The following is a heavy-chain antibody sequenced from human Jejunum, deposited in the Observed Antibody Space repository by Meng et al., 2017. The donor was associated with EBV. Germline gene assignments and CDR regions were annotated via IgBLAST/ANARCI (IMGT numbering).Heavy chain of an antibody. CDR1: GGSVSSGTYY. Sequence: QGKLQESGPGLVKPSETLSLTCTVSGGSVSSGTYYWTWIRQPPGKGLEWIGYIYNSGSTNYNPSLKSRVTISLDTSKNQFSLKLSSVTAADTAMYYCARNWNFWGQGTLVTVSS. J-gene: IGHJ4*02. V-gene: IGHV4-61*01. D-gene: IGHD1-1*01. CDR3: ARNWNF. CDR2: IYNSGST.